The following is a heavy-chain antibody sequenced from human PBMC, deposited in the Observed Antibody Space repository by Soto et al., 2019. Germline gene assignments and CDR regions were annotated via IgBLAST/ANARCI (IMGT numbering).Heavy chain of an antibody. Sequence: EVQLLESGGGLVQPGGSLRLSCAASGFTFSSYAMSWFRQAPGKGLEWVSAIRGSGGSTYYADSVKGRFTISRDNSKNTLYLQMNSLRAEDTAVYYCAPHLWFGELYYWGQGTLVTVSS. CDR3: APHLWFGELYY. J-gene: IGHJ4*02. CDR1: GFTFSSYA. CDR2: IRGSGGST. V-gene: IGHV3-23*01. D-gene: IGHD3-10*01.